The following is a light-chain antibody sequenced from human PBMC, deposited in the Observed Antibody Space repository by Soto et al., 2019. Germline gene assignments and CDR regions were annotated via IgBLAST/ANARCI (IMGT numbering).Light chain of an antibody. CDR2: DAS. J-gene: IGKJ2*01. V-gene: IGKV3-15*01. CDR1: QSVNSD. CDR3: QQYSRWPLYT. Sequence: ELVMTKSPATVLASQGERVTLSCRASQSVNSDLAWYQQTPGQAPRPLIYDASTRAAGVPARFSGSASGTEYTLTISCLQSEDFALYYCQQYSRWPLYTFGQGTKVDIK.